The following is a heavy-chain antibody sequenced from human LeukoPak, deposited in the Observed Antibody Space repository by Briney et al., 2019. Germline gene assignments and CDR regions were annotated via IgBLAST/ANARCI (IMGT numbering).Heavy chain of an antibody. D-gene: IGHD7-27*01. J-gene: IGHJ4*02. V-gene: IGHV3-30*04. Sequence: GGSLRLSCAASGFTFSNYVMHWVRQAPGKGLEWVAVISFDGNTKNDADSVKGRFTISRDNSKNTLFLQMNSLRAEDTAVYYCARDGENHYYDYWGQGTLVTVST. CDR1: GFTFSNYV. CDR3: ARDGENHYYDY. CDR2: ISFDGNTK.